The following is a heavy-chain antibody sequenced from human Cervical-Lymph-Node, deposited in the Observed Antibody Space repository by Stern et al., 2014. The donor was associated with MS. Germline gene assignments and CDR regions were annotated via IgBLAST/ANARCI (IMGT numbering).Heavy chain of an antibody. CDR3: ARSDRLWGSFDY. CDR1: GGSISSTGYY. V-gene: IGHV4-31*03. D-gene: IGHD3-16*01. J-gene: IGHJ4*02. CDR2: IHHSGST. Sequence: QVQLQESGPGLVKPSQTLSLTCTVSGGSISSTGYYWSWIRQHPGKGLEWIGYIHHSGSTYYNPSLKSRATISVDTSKNQFSLKLSSVTAADTALYYCARSDRLWGSFDYWGQGTLVTVSS.